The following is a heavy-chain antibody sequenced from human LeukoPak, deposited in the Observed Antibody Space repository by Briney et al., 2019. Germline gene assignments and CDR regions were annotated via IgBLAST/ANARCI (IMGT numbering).Heavy chain of an antibody. CDR1: GGSISSSSYY. CDR3: ARHAYYYGSGSYYHDY. J-gene: IGHJ4*02. Sequence: SETLSLTCTVSGGSISSSSYYWSWIRQPPGKGMEWIGEINHSGTTNYNPSLKSRVTISVDTSKNQFSLKLSSVTAADTAVYYCARHAYYYGSGSYYHDYWGQGTLVTVSS. CDR2: INHSGTT. V-gene: IGHV4-39*01. D-gene: IGHD3-10*01.